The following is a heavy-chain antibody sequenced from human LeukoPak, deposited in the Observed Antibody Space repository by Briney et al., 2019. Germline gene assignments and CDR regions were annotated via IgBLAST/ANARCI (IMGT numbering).Heavy chain of an antibody. V-gene: IGHV3-20*04. J-gene: IGHJ4*02. D-gene: IGHD6-19*01. CDR1: GFTFDDYG. Sequence: GGSLRLSCAASGFTFDDYGMSWVRQAPGKGLEWVFGINWNGGSTRYADSVKGRFTISRDNAKNSLYLQMNSLRAEDTALYYCARDSHSSGWSGHFDYWGQGTLVTVSS. CDR3: ARDSHSSGWSGHFDY. CDR2: INWNGGST.